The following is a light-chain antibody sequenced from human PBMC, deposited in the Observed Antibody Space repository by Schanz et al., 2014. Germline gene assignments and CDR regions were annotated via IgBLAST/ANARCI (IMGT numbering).Light chain of an antibody. V-gene: IGKV3-11*01. J-gene: IGKJ4*01. CDR3: QQRNNWLT. Sequence: EVVLTQSPATLSLSPGERATLSCRASQSVGSYLAWYQQKPGQAPRLLIYETSNRATGIPARFSGSESGTDFTLPISSLQPEDFAVYYCQQRNNWLTFGGGTKVEIK. CDR2: ETS. CDR1: QSVGSY.